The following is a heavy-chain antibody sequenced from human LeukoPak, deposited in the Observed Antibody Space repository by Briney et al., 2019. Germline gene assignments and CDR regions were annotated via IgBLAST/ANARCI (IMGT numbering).Heavy chain of an antibody. J-gene: IGHJ5*02. Sequence: ASVKVSCKASGYTFTGYYMHWVRQAPGQGLEWMGWINPNSGGTNYAQKFQGRVTMTRDTFISTAYMELSRLRSDDTAVYYCARGPPDGEYLRNWFDPWGQGTLVTVSS. CDR1: GYTFTGYY. CDR3: ARGPPDGEYLRNWFDP. D-gene: IGHD2-2*01. CDR2: INPNSGGT. V-gene: IGHV1-2*02.